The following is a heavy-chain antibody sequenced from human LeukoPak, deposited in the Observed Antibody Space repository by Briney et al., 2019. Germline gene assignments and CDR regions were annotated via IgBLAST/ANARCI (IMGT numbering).Heavy chain of an antibody. V-gene: IGHV4-34*01. CDR2: INHSGST. Sequence: SETLSLTCAVYGGSFSGYYWSWIRQPPGKGLEWIGEINHSGSTNYNPSLKSRVTMSVDTSKNQFSLKLSSVTAADTAVYYCAGEPSDYYYYGMDVWGQGTTVTVSS. CDR1: GGSFSGYY. CDR3: AGEPSDYYYYGMDV. J-gene: IGHJ6*02. D-gene: IGHD1-26*01.